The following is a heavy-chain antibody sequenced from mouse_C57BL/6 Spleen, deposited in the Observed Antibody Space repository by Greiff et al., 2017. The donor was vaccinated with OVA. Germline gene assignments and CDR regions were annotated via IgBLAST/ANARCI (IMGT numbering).Heavy chain of an antibody. CDR3: ARGGDNYYYGMDY. D-gene: IGHD1-1*01. V-gene: IGHV1-9*01. J-gene: IGHJ4*01. CDR2: ILPGSGSS. Sequence: QVQLKESGAELMKPGASVKLSCKATGYTFTGYWIEWVKQRPGHGLEWIGEILPGSGSSNYSEKFKGKATFTADTSSNTAYMQLSSLTTEDSALYYCARGGDNYYYGMDYWGQGTSVTVSS. CDR1: GYTFTGYW.